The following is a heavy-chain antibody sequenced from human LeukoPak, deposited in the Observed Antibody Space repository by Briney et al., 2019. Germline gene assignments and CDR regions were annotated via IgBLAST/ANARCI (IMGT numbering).Heavy chain of an antibody. D-gene: IGHD1-1*01. CDR1: GFTFSNAW. CDR3: TTARTDNYYYYYMDV. J-gene: IGHJ6*03. CDR2: IKSKTDGGTT. Sequence: GGSLRLSCAASGFTFSNAWMSWVRQAPGKGLEWVGRIKSKTDGGTTDYAAPVKGRFTISRDDSKNTLYLQMNSLKTEDTAVYYCTTARTDNYYYYYMDVWGKGTTVTVSS. V-gene: IGHV3-15*01.